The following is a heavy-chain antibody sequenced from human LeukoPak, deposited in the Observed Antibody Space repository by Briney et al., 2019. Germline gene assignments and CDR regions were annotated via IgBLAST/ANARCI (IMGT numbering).Heavy chain of an antibody. D-gene: IGHD3-16*02. CDR3: ARGDYDYVWGSYRPRHYYFDY. V-gene: IGHV3-33*01. Sequence: PGGSLRLSCAASGFTFSSYGMHWVRQAPGKGLEWVTVIWYDGSNKYYADSVKGRFTISRDNSKNTLYLQMNSLRAEDTAVYYCARGDYDYVWGSYRPRHYYFDYWGQGTLVTVSS. CDR1: GFTFSSYG. CDR2: IWYDGSNK. J-gene: IGHJ4*02.